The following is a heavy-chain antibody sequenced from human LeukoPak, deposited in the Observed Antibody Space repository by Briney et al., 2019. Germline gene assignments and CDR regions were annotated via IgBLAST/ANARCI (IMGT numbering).Heavy chain of an antibody. Sequence: PGGSLRLSCATSGFTFSSYWMNWVRQAPGEGLEWVANIEQDGSEKNYVDSVKGRFTISRDNAKNSLYLQMSSLRAEGTAVYYCAGGRGRSSDYWGLGTLVTVSS. D-gene: IGHD6-19*01. CDR3: AGGRGRSSDY. J-gene: IGHJ4*02. V-gene: IGHV3-7*03. CDR1: GFTFSSYW. CDR2: IEQDGSEK.